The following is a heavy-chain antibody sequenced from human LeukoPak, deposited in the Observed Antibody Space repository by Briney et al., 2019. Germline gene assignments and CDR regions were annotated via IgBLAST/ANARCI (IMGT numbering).Heavy chain of an antibody. J-gene: IGHJ5*02. CDR3: ARDANIVVVVAATGLGWFDP. V-gene: IGHV1-18*01. Sequence: ASVKVSCKASGYTFTSYGISWVRQAPGQGLEWMGWISAYNGNINYAQKLQGRVTMTTDTSTSTAYMELRSLRSDDTAVYYCARDANIVVVVAATGLGWFDPWGQGTLVTVSS. CDR1: GYTFTSYG. CDR2: ISAYNGNI. D-gene: IGHD2-15*01.